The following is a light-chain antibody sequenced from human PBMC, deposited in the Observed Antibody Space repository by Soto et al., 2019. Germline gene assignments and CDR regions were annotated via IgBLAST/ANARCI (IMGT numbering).Light chain of an antibody. CDR1: RRVSSI. CDR3: KQYNNWLTWT. J-gene: IGKJ1*01. CDR2: GAS. Sequence: EIVLTQSPATMCVSXGERATLLCRSRRRVSSILAWYQQKPGKAARLLXXGASTRATGIQARLSGSGSGKEFTLNISSLHSADFAVYYCKQYNNWLTWTFGQGTKVDIK. V-gene: IGKV3-15*01.